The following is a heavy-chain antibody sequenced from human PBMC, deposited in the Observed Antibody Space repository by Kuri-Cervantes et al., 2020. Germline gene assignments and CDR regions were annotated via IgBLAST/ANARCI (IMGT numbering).Heavy chain of an antibody. Sequence: GGSLRLSCAASGFTFSRYSMNWVRQAPGKGLEWVLYIDYSSSIIYYADSVKGRFTISRDNSKNTLYLQMNSLRAEDTAVYYCAKDFSGSKLGWYFDLWGRGTLVTVSS. J-gene: IGHJ2*01. V-gene: IGHV3-48*01. CDR1: GFTFSRYS. CDR3: AKDFSGSKLGWYFDL. D-gene: IGHD1-26*01. CDR2: IDYSSSII.